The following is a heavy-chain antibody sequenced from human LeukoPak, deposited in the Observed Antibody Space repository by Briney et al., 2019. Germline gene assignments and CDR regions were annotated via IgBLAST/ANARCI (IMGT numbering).Heavy chain of an antibody. Sequence: GGSLRLSCAASGFTFSSYSMNWVRQAPGKGLEWVSYISSSSSTIYYADSVKGRFTISRDNAKNSLYLQMNSLRAEDTAVYYCARGVTQSDYWGQGTLVTVSS. CDR3: ARGVTQSDY. D-gene: IGHD3-10*01. CDR2: ISSSSSTI. V-gene: IGHV3-48*04. CDR1: GFTFSSYS. J-gene: IGHJ4*02.